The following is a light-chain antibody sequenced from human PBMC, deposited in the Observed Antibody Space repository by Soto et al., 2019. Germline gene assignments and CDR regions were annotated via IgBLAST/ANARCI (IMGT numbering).Light chain of an antibody. CDR3: QHYNNYPWT. CDR1: QSISIW. CDR2: KTS. J-gene: IGKJ1*01. Sequence: DIHMTQSPSTLSASVGDRVTITCRASQSISIWLAWYQQKPGKAPNLLIYKTSSLETGVPSRFSGSGSGTEFTLTISSLQPEDFATYYCQHYNNYPWTFGQGTKVEVK. V-gene: IGKV1-5*03.